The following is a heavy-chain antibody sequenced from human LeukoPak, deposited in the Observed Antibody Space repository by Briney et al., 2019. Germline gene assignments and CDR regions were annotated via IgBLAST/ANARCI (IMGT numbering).Heavy chain of an antibody. D-gene: IGHD2-15*01. CDR2: IFYSGST. Sequence: SETLSLTCTVSGGSISTSNYYWGWIRQPPGKGLEWIGNIFYSGSTYYSPSLRSRVTISLDTSRNQFSLKLNSVTAADTAVYYCARGRWNYFDYWGQGTLVTVSS. J-gene: IGHJ4*02. CDR1: GGSISTSNYY. V-gene: IGHV4-39*07. CDR3: ARGRWNYFDY.